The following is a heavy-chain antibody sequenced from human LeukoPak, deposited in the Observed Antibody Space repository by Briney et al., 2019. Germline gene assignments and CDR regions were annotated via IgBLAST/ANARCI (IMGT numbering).Heavy chain of an antibody. CDR1: GYTFTSYG. V-gene: IGHV1-18*01. CDR2: ISAYNGNT. Sequence: GASVKVSCKASGYTFTSYGISWVRQAPGQGLEWMGWISAYNGNTNYAQKLQGRVTMTTDTSTSTAYMELRSLRSDDTAVYYCARAVYDSSGYYYYYMDVWGKGTTVTVSS. CDR3: ARAVYDSSGYYYYYMDV. J-gene: IGHJ6*03. D-gene: IGHD3-22*01.